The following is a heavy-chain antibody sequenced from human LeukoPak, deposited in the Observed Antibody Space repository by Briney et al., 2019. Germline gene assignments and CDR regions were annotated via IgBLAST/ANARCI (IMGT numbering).Heavy chain of an antibody. Sequence: SETLSLTCTVSDGSISSYYWSWIRQPPGKGLEWIGYIYYGGSTNYNPSLKSRVTISVDTSKNQFSLKLSSVTAADTAVYYCARYKFGYYGSGSNTQDEFDYWGQGTLVTVSS. CDR3: ARYKFGYYGSGSNTQDEFDY. D-gene: IGHD3-10*01. CDR2: IYYGGST. CDR1: DGSISSYY. V-gene: IGHV4-59*08. J-gene: IGHJ4*02.